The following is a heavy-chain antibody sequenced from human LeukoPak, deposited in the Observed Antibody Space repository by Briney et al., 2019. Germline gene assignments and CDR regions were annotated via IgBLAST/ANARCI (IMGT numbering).Heavy chain of an antibody. V-gene: IGHV4-34*01. CDR3: ARAIAARQRGYYYYMDV. CDR1: GGSFSGYY. J-gene: IGHJ6*03. Sequence: PSETLSLTCAVYGGSFSGYYWSWIRQPPGKGLEWIGEINHSGSTNYNPSLKSRVTISVDTSKNQFSLKLSSVTAADTAVYYCARAIAARQRGYYYYMDVWGKGTTVTVSS. CDR2: INHSGST. D-gene: IGHD6-6*01.